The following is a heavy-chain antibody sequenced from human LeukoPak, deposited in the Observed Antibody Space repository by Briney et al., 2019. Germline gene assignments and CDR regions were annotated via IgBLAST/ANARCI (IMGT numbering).Heavy chain of an antibody. CDR1: GFTFVNAS. CDR2: MKSKPEGGTT. J-gene: IGHJ5*02. CDR3: TTGNP. Sequence: GGSLRLSCLTSGFTFVNASMSWVRQAPGKGLEWVGLMKSKPEGGTTFYAAPVKGRFSISRDDSRNTLYLQMSSLTIGDTGVYYCTTGNPWGQGTLVTVSA. V-gene: IGHV3-15*01.